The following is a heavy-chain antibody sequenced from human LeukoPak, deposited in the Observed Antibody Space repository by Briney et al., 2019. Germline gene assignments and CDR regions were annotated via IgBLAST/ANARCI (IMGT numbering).Heavy chain of an antibody. J-gene: IGHJ4*02. CDR3: AKEGSGWYYLDY. V-gene: IGHV3-30*02. CDR1: GFRFSSYD. Sequence: GGSLRLSCAASGFRFSSYDIHWVRQAPGKGLEWVTFIESDGTKEYYADSVKGRFTISRDNSKNTVYVQMNTLRAEDTAVYYCAKEGSGWYYLDYWAREPWSPSPQ. CDR2: IESDGTKE. D-gene: IGHD6-19*01.